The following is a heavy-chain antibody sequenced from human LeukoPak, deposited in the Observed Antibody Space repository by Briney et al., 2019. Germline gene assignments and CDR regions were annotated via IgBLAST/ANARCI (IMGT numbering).Heavy chain of an antibody. J-gene: IGHJ4*02. CDR3: ARDPRIYSSGWHEGGYFDY. V-gene: IGHV4-59*01. Sequence: SETLSLTCAVYGGSFSGYYWSWIRQPPGKGLEWIGYIYYSGSTNYNPSLKSRVTISVDTSKNQFSLKLSSVTAADTAVYYCARDPRIYSSGWHEGGYFDYWGQGTLVTVSS. CDR1: GGSFSGYY. D-gene: IGHD6-19*01. CDR2: IYYSGST.